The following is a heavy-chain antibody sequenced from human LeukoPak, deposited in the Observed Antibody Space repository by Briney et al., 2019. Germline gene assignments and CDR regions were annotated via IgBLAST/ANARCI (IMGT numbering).Heavy chain of an antibody. CDR3: ARGGYYDSSGYLGY. J-gene: IGHJ4*02. CDR2: IRQDGIEK. CDR1: GFTFSSYS. V-gene: IGHV3-7*01. D-gene: IGHD3-22*01. Sequence: GGSLRLSCAASGFTFSSYSMSWVRQAPGKGLEWVANIRQDGIEKYHLDSVKGRFTISRDNSKNTLYLQMNSLRAEDTAVYYCARGGYYDSSGYLGYWGQGTLVTVSS.